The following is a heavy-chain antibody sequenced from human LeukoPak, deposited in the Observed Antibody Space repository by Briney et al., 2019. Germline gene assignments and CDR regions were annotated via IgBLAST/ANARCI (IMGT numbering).Heavy chain of an antibody. Sequence: GGSLRLSCAASGFTFSSYWLTWVRQAPGKGLEWVANIKQDGSEKFYVDSVKGRFTISRDNSKNTLYLQMNSLRAEDTAVYYCARRAGAYSHPYDYWGQGTLVTVSS. CDR3: ARRAGAYSHPYDY. J-gene: IGHJ4*02. D-gene: IGHD4/OR15-4a*01. CDR1: GFTFSSYW. CDR2: IKQDGSEK. V-gene: IGHV3-7*03.